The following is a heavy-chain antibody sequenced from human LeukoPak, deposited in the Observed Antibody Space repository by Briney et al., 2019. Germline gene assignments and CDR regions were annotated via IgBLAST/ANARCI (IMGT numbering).Heavy chain of an antibody. D-gene: IGHD6-19*01. Sequence: SVKVSCKASGGTFNSYTISWVRQAPGQGLEWIGKIIPILGIANNAQKFQGRDRTTADKSTSTAYMELSSLRSEDTAVYYCARVVSSGWYNRRDYWGQGTLVTDSS. V-gene: IGHV1-69*02. CDR2: IIPILGIA. J-gene: IGHJ4*02. CDR3: ARVVSSGWYNRRDY. CDR1: GGTFNSYT.